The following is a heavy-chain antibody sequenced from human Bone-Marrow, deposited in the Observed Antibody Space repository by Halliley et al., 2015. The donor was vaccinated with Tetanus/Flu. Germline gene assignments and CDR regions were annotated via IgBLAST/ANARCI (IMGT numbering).Heavy chain of an antibody. D-gene: IGHD6-19*01. CDR1: GFTFSTYT. CDR3: ARQISPSSGWSTPLFDYWGQGTLVTVSSGKNGHSRAFVFCYGMDV. J-gene: IGHJ6*02. V-gene: IGHV3-21*01. Sequence: SLRLSCTASGFTFSTYTMDWVRQAPGKGLEWVSSISSRGSFINYADSLKGRFTISRDNAKNSLYLQISSLRGEDTAVYYCARQISPSSGWSTPLFDYWGQGTLVTVSSGKNGHSRAFVFCYGMDVWGQGTTVTVSS. CDR2: ISSRGSFI.